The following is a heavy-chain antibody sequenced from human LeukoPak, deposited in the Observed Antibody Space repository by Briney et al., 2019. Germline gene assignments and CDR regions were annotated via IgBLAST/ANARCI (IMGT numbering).Heavy chain of an antibody. CDR1: GGSFSGYY. CDR2: INHSGST. D-gene: IGHD3-22*01. J-gene: IGHJ4*02. CDR3: ARGTLRDYYDSSGFYHRGGVGY. Sequence: PSETLSLTCAVYGGSFSGYYWSWIRQPPGKGLEWIGEINHSGSTNYNPSLKSRVTISVDTSKNQFSLKLSSVTAADTAVYYCARGTLRDYYDSSGFYHRGGVGYWGQGTLVTVSS. V-gene: IGHV4-34*01.